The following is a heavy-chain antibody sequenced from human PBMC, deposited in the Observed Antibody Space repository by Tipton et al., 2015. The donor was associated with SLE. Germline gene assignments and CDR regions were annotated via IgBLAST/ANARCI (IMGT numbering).Heavy chain of an antibody. V-gene: IGHV4-59*08. CDR2: IYYSGST. D-gene: IGHD6-19*01. J-gene: IGHJ4*02. Sequence: TLSLTCTVSGGSISSYYWSWIRQPPGKGLEWIGYIYYSGSTYYNPSLKSRVTISVDTSKNQFSLKLSSVTAADTAVYYCARHPLYSSGWYTFDYWGQGTLVTVSS. CDR3: ARHPLYSSGWYTFDY. CDR1: GGSISSYY.